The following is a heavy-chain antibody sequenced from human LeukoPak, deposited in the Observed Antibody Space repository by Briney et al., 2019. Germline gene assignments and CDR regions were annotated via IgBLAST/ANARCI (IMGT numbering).Heavy chain of an antibody. Sequence: GGSLRLSCAASGFKFSDFSVSWVRQAPGKGLEWVAIINQDGSESYYVDSVRGRFTISRDNVDNSLFLQMDSLRVDDTARYYCATIRYWGQGTQVTVSS. CDR3: ATIRY. CDR1: GFKFSDFS. CDR2: INQDGSES. J-gene: IGHJ4*02. V-gene: IGHV3-7*01. D-gene: IGHD2-21*01.